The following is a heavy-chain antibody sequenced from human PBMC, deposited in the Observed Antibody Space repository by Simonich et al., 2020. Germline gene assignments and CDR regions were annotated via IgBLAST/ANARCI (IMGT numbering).Heavy chain of an antibody. CDR1: GYSISSGYY. D-gene: IGHD6-13*01. J-gene: IGHJ6*02. CDR3: ARVGYSNYYYYGMDV. CDR2: IYHSRST. V-gene: IGHV4-38-2*01. Sequence: QVQLQESGPGLVKPSETLSLTCAVSGYSISSGYYWDWIRQHTGKGLEWIGSIYHSRSTYYNPSRKSRVTISVDTSKNQFSLKLSSVTAADTAVYYCARVGYSNYYYYGMDVWGQGTTVTVSS.